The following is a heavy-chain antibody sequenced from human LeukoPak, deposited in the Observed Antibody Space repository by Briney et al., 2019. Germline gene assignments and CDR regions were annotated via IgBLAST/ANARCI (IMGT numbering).Heavy chain of an antibody. Sequence: ASETLSLTCTVSDGSISIYYWSWIRQPPGKGLEWIGYVYSSGNTNYSPSLKGRAIISADTSKNQFSLKLTSVTAADTAVYYCVRDRELTYWGQGILVTVSS. CDR2: VYSSGNT. V-gene: IGHV4-4*08. CDR1: DGSISIYY. CDR3: VRDRELTY. J-gene: IGHJ4*02. D-gene: IGHD3-10*01.